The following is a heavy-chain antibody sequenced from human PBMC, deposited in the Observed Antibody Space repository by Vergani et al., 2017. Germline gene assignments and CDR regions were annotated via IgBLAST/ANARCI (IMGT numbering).Heavy chain of an antibody. J-gene: IGHJ5*02. CDR1: GGSFSGYY. CDR2: INHSGST. Sequence: QVQLQQWGAGLLKPSETLSLTCAVYGGSFSGYYWSWIRQPPDKGLEWIGEINHSGSTNYNPSLKSRVTMSVDTSKNQFSLKLSSVTAADTAVYYCAREGVDRRSYTSTRYKSWFDPWGQGTLVTVSS. D-gene: IGHD6-13*01. CDR3: AREGVDRRSYTSTRYKSWFDP. V-gene: IGHV4-34*02.